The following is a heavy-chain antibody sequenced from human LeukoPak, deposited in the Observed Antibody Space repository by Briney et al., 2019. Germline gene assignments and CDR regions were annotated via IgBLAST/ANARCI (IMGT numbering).Heavy chain of an antibody. Sequence: SVKVSCKASGGTFSSYATSWVRQAPGQGLEWMGRIIPILGIANYAQKFQGRVTITTDKSTSTAYMELSSLRSEDTAVYYCARDYAVTTGYYGMDVWGQGTTVTVSS. CDR1: GGTFSSYA. CDR3: ARDYAVTTGYYGMDV. J-gene: IGHJ6*02. V-gene: IGHV1-69*04. D-gene: IGHD4-17*01. CDR2: IIPILGIA.